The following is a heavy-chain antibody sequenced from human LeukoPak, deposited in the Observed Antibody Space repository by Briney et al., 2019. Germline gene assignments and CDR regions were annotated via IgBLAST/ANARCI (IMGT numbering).Heavy chain of an antibody. CDR2: IYSGGTT. Sequence: GGSLRLSCAASGFTVSTYFMAWVRQAPGKGLEWVSLIYSGGTTYYADSVKGRFAISRDNSKKTRYLQMNSLRAEDTAVYYCAREPSYTSGLDYWGQGALVTVSS. V-gene: IGHV3-66*01. CDR1: GFTVSTYF. D-gene: IGHD6-19*01. CDR3: AREPSYTSGLDY. J-gene: IGHJ4*02.